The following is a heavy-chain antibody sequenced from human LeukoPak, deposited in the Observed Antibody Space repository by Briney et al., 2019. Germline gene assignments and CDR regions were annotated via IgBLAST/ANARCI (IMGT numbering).Heavy chain of an antibody. CDR1: GGSISTYY. D-gene: IGHD1-1*01. J-gene: IGHJ5*02. CDR3: ARGGFLDPFDP. Sequence: PSETLSLTCTVSGGSISTYYWSWVRQPPGKGLDWIGYIYYSGSTKYNPSLKSRVTISVDTSKNQFSLRLSSVTAADTAVYYCARGGFLDPFDPWGQGTLVTVSS. CDR2: IYYSGST. V-gene: IGHV4-59*01.